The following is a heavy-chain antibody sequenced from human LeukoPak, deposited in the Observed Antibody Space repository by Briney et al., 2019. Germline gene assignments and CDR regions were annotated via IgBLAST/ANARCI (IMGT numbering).Heavy chain of an antibody. CDR3: TSIDFYDNSNYYWSYYFDY. J-gene: IGHJ4*02. CDR2: IYYSGST. D-gene: IGHD3-22*01. Sequence: SETLSPTCTVSGGSISSSSYYWGWIRQPPGKGLEWIGSIYYSGSTYYTPSLKSRVTISVDTSKNQFSLKLSSVTAADTAVYYCTSIDFYDNSNYYWSYYFDYWGQGTLVTVSS. CDR1: GGSISSSSYY. V-gene: IGHV4-39*01.